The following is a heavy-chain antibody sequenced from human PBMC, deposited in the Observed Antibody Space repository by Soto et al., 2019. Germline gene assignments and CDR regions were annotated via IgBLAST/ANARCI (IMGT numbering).Heavy chain of an antibody. CDR3: ARGAGDDFWSGSSNWFDP. Sequence: ASVKVSCKASGYTFTGYYMHWVRQAPGQGLEWMGWINPNSGGTNYAQKFQGWVTMTRDTSISTAYMELSRLRSDDTAVYYCARGAGDDFWSGSSNWFDPWGQGTLGTVSS. CDR1: GYTFTGYY. J-gene: IGHJ5*02. CDR2: INPNSGGT. D-gene: IGHD3-3*01. V-gene: IGHV1-2*04.